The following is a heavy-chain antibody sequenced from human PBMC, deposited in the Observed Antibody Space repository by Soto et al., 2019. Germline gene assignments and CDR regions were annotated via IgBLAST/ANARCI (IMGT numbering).Heavy chain of an antibody. CDR1: EFTFSNYA. CDR2: ISYGGGTT. D-gene: IGHD3-22*01. V-gene: IGHV3-23*01. CDR3: AKNPGYYYDSTGYHFDY. Sequence: GGSLRLSCAASEFTFSNYAMSWVRQAPGKGLKWVTAISYGGGTTYYADSVKGRFTISRDNSKNTLYLQMNSLRAEDTAVYYCAKNPGYYYDSTGYHFDYWGQGTLVTVSS. J-gene: IGHJ4*02.